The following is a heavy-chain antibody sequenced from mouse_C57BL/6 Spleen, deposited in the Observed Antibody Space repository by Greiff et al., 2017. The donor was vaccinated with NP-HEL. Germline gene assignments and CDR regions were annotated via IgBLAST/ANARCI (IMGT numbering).Heavy chain of an antibody. J-gene: IGHJ4*01. CDR2: ISNGGGST. D-gene: IGHD3-2*02. Sequence: EVHLVESGGGLVQPGGSLKLSCAASGFTFTDYYMYWVRQTPEKRLEWVAYISNGGGSTYYPDTVKGRFTISRDNAKNTLYLQMSRLKSEDTAMYYCARQEDSSGYVGYAMDYWGQGTSVTVSS. V-gene: IGHV5-12*01. CDR1: GFTFTDYY. CDR3: ARQEDSSGYVGYAMDY.